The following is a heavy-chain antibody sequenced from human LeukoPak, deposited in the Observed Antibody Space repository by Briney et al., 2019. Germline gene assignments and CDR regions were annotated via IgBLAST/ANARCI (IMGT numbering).Heavy chain of an antibody. CDR1: GFTFSSYS. Sequence: GGSLRLSCAASGFTFSSYSMNWVRQAPGKGLEWVSYISSGSTTIYYADSVKGRFTISRDNSKNTLYLQMNSLRAEDTAVYYCAKPSRRLIIQYYFDYWGQGTLVTVSS. V-gene: IGHV3-48*01. D-gene: IGHD4-11*01. CDR2: ISSGSTTI. J-gene: IGHJ4*02. CDR3: AKPSRRLIIQYYFDY.